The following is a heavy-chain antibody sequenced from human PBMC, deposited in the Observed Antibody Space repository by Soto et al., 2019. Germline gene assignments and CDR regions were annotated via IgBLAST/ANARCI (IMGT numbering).Heavy chain of an antibody. V-gene: IGHV4-31*11. D-gene: IGHD2-15*01. Sequence: VQLQESGPGLVKPSQTLSLTCAVSDESVTSPGNYWNWIRQRPDTGLEWIGYISSGGSPFYNPSLQSRVSLSLDTSNNLFSLTLNSVTAADTAVYYCTLNHCAGGGCYDRDYWGQGT. CDR3: TLNHCAGGGCYDRDY. CDR2: ISSGGSP. CDR1: DESVTSPGNY. J-gene: IGHJ1*01.